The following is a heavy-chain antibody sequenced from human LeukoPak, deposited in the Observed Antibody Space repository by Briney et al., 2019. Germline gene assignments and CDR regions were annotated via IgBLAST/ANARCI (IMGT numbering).Heavy chain of an antibody. J-gene: IGHJ4*02. CDR3: AKDPTGNFDN. V-gene: IGHV3-23*01. D-gene: IGHD1-1*01. Sequence: PGGSLRLSCAASGFTFSNYAMSWVRQAPGKGLEWVSTISGSGKRTYYADSVKGRFTISRDSSKSTLYLHMDSLRAEDTAIYYCAKDPTGNFDNWGQGTLVTVSS. CDR1: GFTFSNYA. CDR2: ISGSGKRT.